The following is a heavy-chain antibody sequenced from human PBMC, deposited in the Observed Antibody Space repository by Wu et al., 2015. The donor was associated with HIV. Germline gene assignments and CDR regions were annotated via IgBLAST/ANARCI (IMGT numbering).Heavy chain of an antibody. CDR1: GYTFTSYG. V-gene: IGHV1-18*01. CDR3: ASSWAYSMFGGDDPSAIGY. J-gene: IGHJ4*02. D-gene: IGHD3-16*01. Sequence: QVQLVQSGAEVKKPGASVKVFCKASGYTFTSYGISWVRQAPGQGLEWMGWISAYNGHTNYPQKLQGRVTMTTDTSTSTAYMELRSLRSDDTAVYYCASSWAYSMFGGDDPSAIGYWGQGTLVTVSS. CDR2: ISAYNGHT.